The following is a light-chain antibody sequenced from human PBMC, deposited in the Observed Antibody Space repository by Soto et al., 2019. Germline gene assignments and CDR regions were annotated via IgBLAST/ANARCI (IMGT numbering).Light chain of an antibody. CDR2: KAP. Sequence: DIQMTQSPSTLSASVGDRVTITCRASQSISSWLAWYQQKPGKAPKLLIYKAPSLESGVPSRFSGSGSGTEFTLTISLLQPDDVATYDCQRYDSYSRTFGQGTKVEIK. CDR1: QSISSW. CDR3: QRYDSYSRT. V-gene: IGKV1-5*03. J-gene: IGKJ1*01.